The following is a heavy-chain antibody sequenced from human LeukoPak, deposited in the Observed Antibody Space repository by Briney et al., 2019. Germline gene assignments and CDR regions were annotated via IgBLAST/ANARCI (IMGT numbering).Heavy chain of an antibody. Sequence: SETLSLTCSVSGGSISSSSYYWGWIRQPPGKGLEWLGGIYYSGSTYYNPSLKSRVTISVDTSKNQFSLTLSSVTAADTAVYYCARQLTPVYLGYCSGGSCLQSWFDPWGQGTLVTVSS. CDR1: GGSISSSSYY. V-gene: IGHV4-39*01. CDR2: IYYSGST. D-gene: IGHD2-15*01. J-gene: IGHJ5*02. CDR3: ARQLTPVYLGYCSGGSCLQSWFDP.